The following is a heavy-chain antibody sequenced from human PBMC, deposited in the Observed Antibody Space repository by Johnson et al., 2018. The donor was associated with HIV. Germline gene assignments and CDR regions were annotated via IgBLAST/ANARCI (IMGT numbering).Heavy chain of an antibody. CDR2: IRYYGSNK. J-gene: IGHJ3*01. CDR3: ARSRGPMRKDAVDS. V-gene: IGHV3-30*02. CDR1: GFTFSDYG. Sequence: QVQLVESGGGVVQPGGSLRLSCAASGFTFSDYGMHCVRQAPGKGLEWVAFIRYYGSNKYYADSVKGRFTFSRDNSKNTVFLQMNSLTAEDTAVYYCARSRGPMRKDAVDSGGQGTKVTVSS. D-gene: IGHD3-10*01.